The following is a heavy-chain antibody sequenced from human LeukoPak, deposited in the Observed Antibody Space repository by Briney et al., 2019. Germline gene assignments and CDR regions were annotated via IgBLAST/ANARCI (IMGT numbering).Heavy chain of an antibody. CDR1: GGSISSYY. J-gene: IGHJ6*03. CDR2: IYYSGST. D-gene: IGHD2-15*01. CDR3: ARVSFFRWAATRPSYYYYYMDV. Sequence: SETLSLTCTVSGGSISSYYWSWIRQPPGKGLEWIGYIYYSGSTNYNPSLKSRVTISVDTSKNPFSLKLSSVTAADTAVYYCARVSFFRWAATRPSYYYYYMDVWGKGTTVTISS. V-gene: IGHV4-59*01.